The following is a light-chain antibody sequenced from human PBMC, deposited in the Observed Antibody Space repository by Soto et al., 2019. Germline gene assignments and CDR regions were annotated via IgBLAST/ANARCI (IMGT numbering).Light chain of an antibody. CDR1: QTINSW. CDR3: QQYNSHPFT. V-gene: IGKV1-5*03. CDR2: KAS. J-gene: IGKJ3*01. Sequence: DIQMTQSPYTLSASVGDRVTITCRASQTINSWLAWYQQKPGKAPKLLIHKASSLESGVPSRFSGSGSVTEFTLTISSLQPDDFATYYCQQYNSHPFTFGPGTKVDIK.